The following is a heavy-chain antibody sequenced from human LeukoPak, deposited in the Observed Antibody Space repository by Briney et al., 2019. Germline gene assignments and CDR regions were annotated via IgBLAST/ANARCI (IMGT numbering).Heavy chain of an antibody. J-gene: IGHJ4*02. D-gene: IGHD3-16*02. Sequence: GGSLRLSCTVSGFTLSSYEMSWIRQAPGRGLEWVSSIDYSGGSSYYADSVKGRFTISRDNAKNSLYLQMNSLRAEDTAVYYCARDLATRQRTGLYDSWGQGALVTVSS. CDR2: IDYSGGSS. V-gene: IGHV3-48*03. CDR1: GFTLSSYE. CDR3: ARDLATRQRTGLYDS.